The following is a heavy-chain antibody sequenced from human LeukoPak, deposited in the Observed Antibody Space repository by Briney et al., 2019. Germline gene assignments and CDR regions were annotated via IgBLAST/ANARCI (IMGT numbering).Heavy chain of an antibody. J-gene: IGHJ6*03. CDR3: ARDLEYCGGDCYSGLRYYFYYMDV. D-gene: IGHD2-21*02. CDR2: ISWNSGSI. Sequence: PGGSLRLSCADSGFTFTSYAMSWVRQAPGKGLEWVSGISWNSGSIGYADSVKGRFTISRDNAKNSLYLQMNSLRAEDTALYYCARDLEYCGGDCYSGLRYYFYYMDVWGKGTTVTISS. CDR1: GFTFTSYA. V-gene: IGHV3-9*01.